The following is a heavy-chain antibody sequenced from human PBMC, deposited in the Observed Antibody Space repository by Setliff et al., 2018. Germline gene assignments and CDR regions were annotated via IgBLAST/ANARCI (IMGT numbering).Heavy chain of an antibody. J-gene: IGHJ6*03. CDR1: GYTFTSYG. CDR3: ARVRDCSGGSCHRGFYHYMDV. Sequence: ASVKVSCKASGYTFTSYGVHWVRQAPGQRLEWMGWINAANGNTKYSQKFQGRVTITRDTSATTAYMELSSLRSEDTAVYYCARVRDCSGGSCHRGFYHYMDVWGKGTTVTVSS. CDR2: INAANGNT. V-gene: IGHV1-3*01. D-gene: IGHD2-15*01.